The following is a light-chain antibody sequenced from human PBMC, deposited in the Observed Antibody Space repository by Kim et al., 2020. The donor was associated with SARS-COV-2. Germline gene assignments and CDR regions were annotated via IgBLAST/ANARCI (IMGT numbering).Light chain of an antibody. CDR1: SSDVGSYNL. CDR3: CSYAGSREV. J-gene: IGLJ3*02. V-gene: IGLV2-23*02. CDR2: EVS. Sequence: QSALTQPASVSGSPGQSITISCTGTSSDVGSYNLVSWYQQHPGKAPKLMIYEVSKRPSGVSNRFSGSKSVNTASLTISGLQAEDEADYYCCSYAGSREVFGGGTKLTVL.